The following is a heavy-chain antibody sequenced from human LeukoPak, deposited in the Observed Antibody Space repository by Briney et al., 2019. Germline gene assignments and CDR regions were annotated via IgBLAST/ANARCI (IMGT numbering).Heavy chain of an antibody. Sequence: SVKVSCKASGYTFTNYYIHWVRQAPGQGLEWMGGIIPIFGTANYAQKFQGRVTITADESTSTAYMELSSLRSEDTAVYYCARVGLSYYDSSGPAHFDYWGQGTLVTVSS. CDR1: GYTFTNYY. J-gene: IGHJ4*02. CDR3: ARVGLSYYDSSGPAHFDY. D-gene: IGHD3-22*01. CDR2: IIPIFGTA. V-gene: IGHV1-69*13.